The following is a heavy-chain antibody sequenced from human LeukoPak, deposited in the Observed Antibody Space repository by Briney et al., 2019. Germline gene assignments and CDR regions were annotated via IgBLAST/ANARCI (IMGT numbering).Heavy chain of an antibody. CDR2: INPSGGST. V-gene: IGHV1-46*01. CDR3: ARRKANREYYYYMDV. Sequence: GASVKVSCKASGYTFTSYYMHWVRQAPGQGLEWMGIINPSGGSTSYAQKFQGRVTMTRDTSTSTVYMDLSSLRSEDTAVYYCARRKANREYYYYMDVWGKGTTVTVSS. D-gene: IGHD1-26*01. CDR1: GYTFTSYY. J-gene: IGHJ6*03.